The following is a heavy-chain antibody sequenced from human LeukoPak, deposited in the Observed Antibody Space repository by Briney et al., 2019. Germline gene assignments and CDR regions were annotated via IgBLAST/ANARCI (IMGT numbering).Heavy chain of an antibody. CDR2: IYSGGST. J-gene: IGHJ3*02. D-gene: IGHD1-26*01. V-gene: IGHV3-66*01. CDR1: GFTVSSNY. CDR3: ARGIVGALDAFDI. Sequence: GGSLRLSCAASGFTVSSNYMSWVRQAPGKGLEWVSVIYSGGSTYYADSVKGRFTISRDNSKNTLYLQMNSLRAEDTAVYYCARGIVGALDAFDIWGQGTMVTVSS.